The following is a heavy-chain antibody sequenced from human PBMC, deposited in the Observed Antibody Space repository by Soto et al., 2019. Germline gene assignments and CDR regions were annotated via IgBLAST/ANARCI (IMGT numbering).Heavy chain of an antibody. J-gene: IGHJ4*02. CDR2: IIPIFGTA. Sequence: SVKVSCKASGGTFSSYAISWVRQAPGQGLEWMGGIIPIFGTANYAQKFQGRVTITADKSTSTAYMELSSLRSEDTAVYYCAREDYYDSRPFDYWGQGTLVTVSS. CDR1: GGTFSSYA. D-gene: IGHD3-22*01. V-gene: IGHV1-69*06. CDR3: AREDYYDSRPFDY.